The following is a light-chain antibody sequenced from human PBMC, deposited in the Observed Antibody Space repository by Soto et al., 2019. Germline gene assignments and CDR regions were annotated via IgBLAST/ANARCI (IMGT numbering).Light chain of an antibody. V-gene: IGKV3-20*01. CDR3: QQYGGSPGT. J-gene: IGKJ1*01. Sequence: EIVLTQSPGXLSLSPGEXATLSCRASXSXXXNYLAWYQQKPGQAPRLLIFGASIRDTGLPDRFSGSGSGTDFTLTISRLEPEDFAVYYCQQYGGSPGTFGQGTKVEIK. CDR2: GAS. CDR1: XSXXXNY.